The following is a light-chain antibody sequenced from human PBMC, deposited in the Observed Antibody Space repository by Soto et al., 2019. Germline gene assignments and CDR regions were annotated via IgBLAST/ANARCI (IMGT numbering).Light chain of an antibody. CDR1: QSISSS. V-gene: IGKV1-12*01. CDR2: AAS. Sequence: DIQMTQSPSSVSASLGDRVTITCRASQSISSSLAWYQQKPGTVPTLLIYAASSLQSGVPSRFSGSGAGTEFTLSLTSLQPEDFGTYYCHQGDSFPITFGQGTRLDIK. CDR3: HQGDSFPIT. J-gene: IGKJ5*01.